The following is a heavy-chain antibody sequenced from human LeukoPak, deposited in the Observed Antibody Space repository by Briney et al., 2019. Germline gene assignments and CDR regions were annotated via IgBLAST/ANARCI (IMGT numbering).Heavy chain of an antibody. V-gene: IGHV1-8*03. Sequence: ASVKVSCKASGYTFTSYDINWVRQATGQGLEWMGWMNPNSGNTGYAQKFQGRVTITRNTSISTAYMELSSLRSEDTAVYYCARDGGYSGYDTNWFDPWGQGTLVTVSS. CDR2: MNPNSGNT. CDR1: GYTFTSYD. CDR3: ARDGGYSGYDTNWFDP. J-gene: IGHJ5*02. D-gene: IGHD5-12*01.